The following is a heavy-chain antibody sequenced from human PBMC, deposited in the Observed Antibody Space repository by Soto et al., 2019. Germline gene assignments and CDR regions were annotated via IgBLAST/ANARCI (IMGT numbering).Heavy chain of an antibody. CDR1: GDSISSSSYY. Sequence: QLQLQESGPGLVKPSETLSLTCAVSGDSISSSSYYWGWIRQPPGKGLEWIGSIYSSGNTYYNLSLKSRVTISVDTSRNQFSLKLTSVTAADTAVYYCVPRGPNFYYYGVDVWGQGTTVTVSS. V-gene: IGHV4-39*01. D-gene: IGHD2-2*01. J-gene: IGHJ6*02. CDR2: IYSSGNT. CDR3: VPRGPNFYYYGVDV.